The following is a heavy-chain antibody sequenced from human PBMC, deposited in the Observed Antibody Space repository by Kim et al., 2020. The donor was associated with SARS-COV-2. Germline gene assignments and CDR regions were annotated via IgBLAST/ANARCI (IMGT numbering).Heavy chain of an antibody. Sequence: GGSLRLSCAASEFTFSNHGMHWVRQAPGKGLEWVAYVWHDGINKYYADSVRGRFTISRDNSKNTLYLQMNSLRAEDTAVYYCARDXGRSSGSRLFYYYGGXVWGQXXTVTVSS. CDR2: VWHDGINK. CDR1: EFTFSNHG. J-gene: IGHJ6*02. CDR3: ARDXGRSSGSRLFYYYGGXV. V-gene: IGHV3-33*01. D-gene: IGHD3-22*01.